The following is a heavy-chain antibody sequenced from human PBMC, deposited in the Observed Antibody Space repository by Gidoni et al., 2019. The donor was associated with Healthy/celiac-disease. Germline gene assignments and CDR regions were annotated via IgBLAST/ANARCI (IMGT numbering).Heavy chain of an antibody. CDR1: GFTFSSYA. V-gene: IGHV3-23*04. D-gene: IGHD3-3*01. Sequence: EVQLVESGGGLVQPGGSLRLSCAASGFTFSSYAMSWVRQAPGKGLEWVSAISGSGGSTYYADSVKGRFTISRDNSKNTLYLRMNSLRAEDTAVYYCAKGQDTYYDFWSGYDHWGQGTLVTVSS. J-gene: IGHJ4*02. CDR2: ISGSGGST. CDR3: AKGQDTYYDFWSGYDH.